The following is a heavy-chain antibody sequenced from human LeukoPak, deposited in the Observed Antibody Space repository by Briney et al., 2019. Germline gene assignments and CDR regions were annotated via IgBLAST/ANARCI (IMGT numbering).Heavy chain of an antibody. CDR1: GYTFTGYY. D-gene: IGHD2-15*01. J-gene: IGHJ4*02. Sequence: ASVKVSCKASGYTFTGYYMHWVRQAPGQGLEWMGWINPNSGGTNYAQKFQGRVTMTRDTSISTAYMELSRLRSDDTAVYYCARGAPYCSGGSCYSPDYWGQGTLVTVSS. V-gene: IGHV1-2*02. CDR3: ARGAPYCSGGSCYSPDY. CDR2: INPNSGGT.